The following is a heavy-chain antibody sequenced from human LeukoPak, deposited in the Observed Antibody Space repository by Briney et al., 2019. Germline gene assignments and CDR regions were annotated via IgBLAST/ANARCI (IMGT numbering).Heavy chain of an antibody. CDR2: IVSDGSNT. D-gene: IGHD4-23*01. V-gene: IGHV3-74*01. CDR1: GFTFSSYW. Sequence: QSGGSLRLSCAASGFTFSSYWMNWVRQVPGKGLVWVSRIVSDGSNTNYADSVKGRFTISRDNAKNTLYLQVSSLRVEDTAVYYCARGQPHGNDYWGQGTLVTVSS. J-gene: IGHJ4*02. CDR3: ARGQPHGNDY.